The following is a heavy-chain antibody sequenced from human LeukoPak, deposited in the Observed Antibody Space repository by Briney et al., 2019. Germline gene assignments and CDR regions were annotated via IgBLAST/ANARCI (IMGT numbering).Heavy chain of an antibody. J-gene: IGHJ6*03. D-gene: IGHD6-13*01. Sequence: PGGSLRLSCAASGFTFDDYGMSWVRQAPGKGLEWVSGINWNGGSTGYADSVKGRFTISRDNAKNSLYLQMNSLRTEDTALYYCAKGVDSSSWYHYYYYYMDVWGKGTTVTVSS. CDR2: INWNGGST. CDR1: GFTFDDYG. V-gene: IGHV3-20*04. CDR3: AKGVDSSSWYHYYYYYMDV.